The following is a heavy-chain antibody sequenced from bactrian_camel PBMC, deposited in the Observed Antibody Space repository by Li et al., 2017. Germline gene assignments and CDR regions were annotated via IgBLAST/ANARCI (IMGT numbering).Heavy chain of an antibody. CDR2: IDHNGVT. V-gene: IGHV3S55*01. D-gene: IGHD2*01. J-gene: IGHJ6*01. CDR3: AADRNFRAYCYTPSDFGF. Sequence: VQLVESGGGSVQAGGSLRLPCVVTGYTYSVYCMGWFRQAPGKEREGVASIDHNGVTNYADSVKGRFTITKDGRKNTLYLQMNDLKPVDTAMYYCAADRNFRAYCYTPSDFGFWGQGTQVTVS. CDR1: GYTYSVYC.